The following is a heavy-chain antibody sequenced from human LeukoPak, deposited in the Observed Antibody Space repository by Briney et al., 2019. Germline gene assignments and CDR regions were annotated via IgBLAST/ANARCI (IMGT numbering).Heavy chain of an antibody. CDR2: ISGSGGST. CDR1: GFTFSSYA. J-gene: IGHJ4*02. V-gene: IGHV3-23*01. Sequence: HPGGSLRLSCAASGFTFSSYAMSWVRQAPGKGLEWVSAISGSGGSTYYADSVKGRFTISRDNSKNTLYLQMNSLRAEDTAVYYCAKDAVGSSLSLVVITSDYWGQGTLVTVSS. D-gene: IGHD3-22*01. CDR3: AKDAVGSSLSLVVITSDY.